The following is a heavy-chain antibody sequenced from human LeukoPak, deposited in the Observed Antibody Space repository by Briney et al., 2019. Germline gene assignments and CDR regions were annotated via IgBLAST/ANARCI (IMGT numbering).Heavy chain of an antibody. D-gene: IGHD2-2*01. V-gene: IGHV3-23*01. CDR2: ISGSGGST. CDR1: GFTFSSYA. J-gene: IGHJ4*02. CDR3: AKKDCSSTSCYWIDY. Sequence: PGGSLRLSCAASGFTFSSYAMSWIRQAPGKGLEWVSAISGSGGSTYYADSVKGRFTISRDNSENTLYLQMNSLRAEDTAVYYCAKKDCSSTSCYWIDYWGQGTLVTVSS.